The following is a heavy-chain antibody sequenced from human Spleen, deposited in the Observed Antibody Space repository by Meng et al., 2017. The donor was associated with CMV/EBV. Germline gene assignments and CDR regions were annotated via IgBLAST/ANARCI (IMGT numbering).Heavy chain of an antibody. CDR1: GGTFSSHA. CDR3: ARRRDSSSLDETKGYYYYGMDV. Sequence: SVKVSCKASGGTFSSHAISWVRQAPGQGLEWMGGIVPILGIANYAQKFQGRVTITADKSTSTAYMELSSLRSEDTAVYYCARRRDSSSLDETKGYYYYGMDVWGQGTTVTVSS. J-gene: IGHJ6*02. V-gene: IGHV1-69*10. D-gene: IGHD6-13*01. CDR2: IVPILGIA.